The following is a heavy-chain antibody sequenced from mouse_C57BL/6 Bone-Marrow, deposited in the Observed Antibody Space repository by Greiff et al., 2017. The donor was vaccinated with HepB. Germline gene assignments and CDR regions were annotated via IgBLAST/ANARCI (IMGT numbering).Heavy chain of an antibody. CDR1: GFTFSDYG. CDR3: VKAVSSGSSYTWFAY. D-gene: IGHD1-1*01. Sequence: EVQVVESGGGLVQPGGSLKLSCAASGFTFSDYGMAWVRQAPRKGPEWVAFISNLAYSIYYADTVTGRFTISRENAKNTLYLEMSSLRAEDSATYYCVKAVSSGSSYTWFAYWGQGTLVTVSA. CDR2: ISNLAYSI. J-gene: IGHJ3*01. V-gene: IGHV5-15*01.